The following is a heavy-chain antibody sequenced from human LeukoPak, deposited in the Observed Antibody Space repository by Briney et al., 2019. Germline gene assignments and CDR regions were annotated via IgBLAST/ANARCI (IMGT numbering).Heavy chain of an antibody. Sequence: PGGSLRLSCAASGFTFSSYSKNWVRQAPGKGLEWVSSISPSGSYIYYSDSMKGRFTISRDNAKNSLYLQMNSLRAEDTAVYYCASGPLISYNSSTYPPFDYWGQGTLLTVSS. J-gene: IGHJ4*02. CDR3: ASGPLISYNSSTYPPFDY. CDR1: GFTFSSYS. D-gene: IGHD6-6*01. CDR2: ISPSGSYI. V-gene: IGHV3-21*01.